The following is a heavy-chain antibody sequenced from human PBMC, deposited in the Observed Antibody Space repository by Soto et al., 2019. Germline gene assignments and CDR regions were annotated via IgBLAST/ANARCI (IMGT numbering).Heavy chain of an antibody. CDR1: GFTFSNAW. Sequence: GGSLRLSCAASGFTFSNAWMNWVRQAPGKGLEWVGRIKSKTDGGTTDYAAPVKGRFTISRDDSKNTLYLQMNSLKTEDTAVYYCHGTGPIDYGDYDGLVPGYMDVWGQGTTVTVSS. D-gene: IGHD4-17*01. V-gene: IGHV3-15*07. CDR2: IKSKTDGGTT. J-gene: IGHJ6*02. CDR3: HGTGPIDYGDYDGLVPGYMDV.